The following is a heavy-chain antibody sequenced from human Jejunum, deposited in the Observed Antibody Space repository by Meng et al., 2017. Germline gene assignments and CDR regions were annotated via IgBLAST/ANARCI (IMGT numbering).Heavy chain of an antibody. CDR2: ISDTSRYI. J-gene: IGHJ3*01. V-gene: IGHV3-21*01. CDR3: TRVSSETSNGFGSGAFDV. D-gene: IGHD3-10*01. CDR1: GFTFSSYT. Sequence: GESLKISCSASGFTFSSYTVNWVRQAPGKGLEWVASISDTSRYIYYTKSVSGRFTISRDNAKNSLFLQMNSLRADDTAMYYCTRVSSETSNGFGSGAFDVWGQGTMVTVSS.